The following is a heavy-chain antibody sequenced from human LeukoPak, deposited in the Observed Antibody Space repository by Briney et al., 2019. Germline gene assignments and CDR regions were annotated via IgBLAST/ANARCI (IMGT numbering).Heavy chain of an antibody. CDR2: ISGSGGST. CDR1: GFTFRSYA. Sequence: GGSLRLSCAASGFTFRSYAMSWVRQAPGKGLEWVSAISGSGGSTYYADSVKGRFTISRDNSKNTLYLQMNSLRAEDTAVYYCAKGSLDGRPIYYYAMDLWGQGTTVTVSS. CDR3: AKGSLDGRPIYYYAMDL. J-gene: IGHJ6*02. D-gene: IGHD1-1*01. V-gene: IGHV3-23*01.